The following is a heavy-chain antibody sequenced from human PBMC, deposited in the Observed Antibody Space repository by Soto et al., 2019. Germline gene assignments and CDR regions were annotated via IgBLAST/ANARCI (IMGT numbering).Heavy chain of an antibody. J-gene: IGHJ4*02. D-gene: IGHD1-1*01. CDR2: ISSRGDVI. V-gene: IGHV3-48*01. Sequence: EVLLVESGGALVQPGGSLRLSCAAPGSTFSTYSMNWVRQAPGKGLEWVSYISSRGDVISYADSVKGRFTISRDNAKNSLYLQMNSLGVEDTAVYYCAQYQSKMEYWGQGTLVTVSS. CDR1: GSTFSTYS. CDR3: AQYQSKMEY.